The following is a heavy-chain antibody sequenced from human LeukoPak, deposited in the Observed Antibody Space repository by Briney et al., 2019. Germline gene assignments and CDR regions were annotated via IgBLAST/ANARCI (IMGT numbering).Heavy chain of an antibody. CDR1: GGSISTYY. Sequence: SETLSLTCTVSGGSISTYYWSWIRQPPGKGLEWIGYIYYRGNTNYNPSLQSRVSISVDTSKNQFSLKLSSVTAADTAVYYCARGPPDGDYFDYWGQGTLVTVSS. J-gene: IGHJ4*02. D-gene: IGHD4-17*01. CDR3: ARGPPDGDYFDY. V-gene: IGHV4-59*01. CDR2: IYYRGNT.